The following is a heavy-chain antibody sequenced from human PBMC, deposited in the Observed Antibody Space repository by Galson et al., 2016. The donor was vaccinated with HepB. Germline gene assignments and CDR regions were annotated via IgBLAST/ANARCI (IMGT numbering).Heavy chain of an antibody. V-gene: IGHV4-39*01. J-gene: IGHJ4*02. CDR1: GGSITSYTHY. CDR3: AGHRGNGYFHDY. Sequence: CTVSGGSITSYTHYWGWIRQPPGKGLEWIGSIYHTGDTFYKTSLRSRVTISVDTSKNQFSLNLNSVTAADTAVYYCAGHRGNGYFHDYWGRGTLVIVSS. CDR2: IYHTGDT. D-gene: IGHD5-18*01.